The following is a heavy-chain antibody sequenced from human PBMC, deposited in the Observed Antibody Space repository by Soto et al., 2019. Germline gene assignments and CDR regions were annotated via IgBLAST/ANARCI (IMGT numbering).Heavy chain of an antibody. CDR3: AKPTVAAGYYGMDV. CDR1: GFTFRSYD. J-gene: IGHJ6*02. V-gene: IGHV3-30*18. D-gene: IGHD3-9*01. Sequence: GGSLRLSCAASGFTFRSYDMHWVRQAPGKGLEWMGVISFDGIKKYYADSVKGRFTISRDSSKNKLYLQMNSLRVEDTAVYYCAKPTVAAGYYGMDVWGQGTTVTVSS. CDR2: ISFDGIKK.